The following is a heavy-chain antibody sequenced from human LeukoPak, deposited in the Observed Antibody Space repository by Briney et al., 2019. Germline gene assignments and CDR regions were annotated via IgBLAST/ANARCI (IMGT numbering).Heavy chain of an antibody. Sequence: GGSLRLSCAASGFIFSSYAMTWVRQAPGKGLEWVSAISGSGGSTYYADPVKGRFTISRDNSKNTLYLQMNSLRAEDTAVYYCAKDPGFYGVLDAFDIWGQGTMVTVSS. J-gene: IGHJ3*02. CDR1: GFIFSSYA. V-gene: IGHV3-23*01. D-gene: IGHD4-17*01. CDR2: ISGSGGST. CDR3: AKDPGFYGVLDAFDI.